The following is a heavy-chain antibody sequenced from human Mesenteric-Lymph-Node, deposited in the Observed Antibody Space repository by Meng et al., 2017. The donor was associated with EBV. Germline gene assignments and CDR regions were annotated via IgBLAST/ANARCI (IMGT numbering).Heavy chain of an antibody. CDR2: INPNSGGT. Sequence: QVQLGQSGAEVKKPGASVMVSCKASGYTFTGYYMHWVRQAPGQGLEWMGRINPNSGGTNYAQKFQGRVTMTRDTSISTAYMELSRLRSDDTAVYYCARVGPLNSNWFDPWGQGTLVTVFS. D-gene: IGHD1-1*01. V-gene: IGHV1-2*06. J-gene: IGHJ5*02. CDR3: ARVGPLNSNWFDP. CDR1: GYTFTGYY.